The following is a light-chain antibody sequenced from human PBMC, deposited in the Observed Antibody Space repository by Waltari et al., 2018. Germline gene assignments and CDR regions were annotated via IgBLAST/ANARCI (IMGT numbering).Light chain of an antibody. Sequence: QSALTQPASVSGSPGQSITISCTGTSSDVGGYNFVSWYQQHPSKAPKLIIFEASYRPSGVANRFSGSKSGNTASLTISGLQAEDEADYYCSSYTSTSTPYVFGTGTKVTVL. CDR1: SSDVGGYNF. CDR3: SSYTSTSTPYV. CDR2: EAS. V-gene: IGLV2-14*01. J-gene: IGLJ1*01.